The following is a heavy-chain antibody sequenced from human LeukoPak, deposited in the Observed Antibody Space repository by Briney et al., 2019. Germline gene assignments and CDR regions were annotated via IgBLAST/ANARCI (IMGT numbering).Heavy chain of an antibody. CDR2: IYSGGTT. V-gene: IGHV3-66*01. Sequence: GGSLRLSCAASGFTVSSTYVSWVRQAPGKGLEWVSVIYSGGTTAYADSVKGRFTISRDNSKNTLYLQMNSLRAEDTAVYYCARDRGYGSSWYPLQYWGQGTLVTVSS. CDR3: ARDRGYGSSWYPLQY. J-gene: IGHJ1*01. CDR1: GFTVSSTY. D-gene: IGHD6-13*01.